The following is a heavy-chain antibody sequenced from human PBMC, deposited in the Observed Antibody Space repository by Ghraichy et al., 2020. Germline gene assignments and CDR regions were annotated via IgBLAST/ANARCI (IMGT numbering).Heavy chain of an antibody. CDR2: ISSSSSYI. V-gene: IGHV3-21*01. Sequence: GGSLRLSCAASGFTFSSYSMNWVRQAPGKGLEWVSSISSSSSYIYYADSVKGRFTISRDNAKNSLYLQMNSLRAEDTAVYYCASPGYCTNGVCYDYYGMDVWGQGTTVTVSS. CDR1: GFTFSSYS. D-gene: IGHD2-8*01. J-gene: IGHJ6*02. CDR3: ASPGYCTNGVCYDYYGMDV.